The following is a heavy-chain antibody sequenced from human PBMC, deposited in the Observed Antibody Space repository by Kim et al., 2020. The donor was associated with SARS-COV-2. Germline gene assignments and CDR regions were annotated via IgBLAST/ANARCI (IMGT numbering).Heavy chain of an antibody. CDR3: ARGEAVAVYNWFDP. J-gene: IGHJ5*02. D-gene: IGHD6-19*01. Sequence: AVSVKSRITINPDTSKNQFSLQLNSVTPEDTAVYYCARGEAVAVYNWFDPWGQGTLVTVSS. V-gene: IGHV6-1*01.